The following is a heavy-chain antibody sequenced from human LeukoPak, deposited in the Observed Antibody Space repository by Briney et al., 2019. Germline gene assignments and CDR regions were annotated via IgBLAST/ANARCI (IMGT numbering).Heavy chain of an antibody. CDR3: MRDGPSWGLL. CDR1: GISINPYY. V-gene: IGHV4-4*07. Sequence: SETLSLTCTVSGISINPYYWTWIRQPAGKGLELIGRIIYTTGSTNYNPSLNSRVTMSVDTSKNQISLKLTYVTAADTAMYYCMRDGPSWGLLWGLGTLVTVSS. CDR2: IIYTTGST. D-gene: IGHD7-27*01. J-gene: IGHJ4*02.